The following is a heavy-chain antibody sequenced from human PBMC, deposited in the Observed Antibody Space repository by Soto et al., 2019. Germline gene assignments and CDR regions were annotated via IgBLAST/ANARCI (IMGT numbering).Heavy chain of an antibody. CDR2: ISAYNGNT. J-gene: IGHJ6*02. V-gene: IGHV1-18*01. CDR3: ARVRGDYDFWSGYTPLDYYGMDV. D-gene: IGHD3-3*01. Sequence: XSVKVSCEASVYTFTSYGISWVRQAPGQGLEWMGWISAYNGNTNYAQKLQGRVTMTTDTSTSTAYMELRSLRSDDTAVYYCARVRGDYDFWSGYTPLDYYGMDVWGQGTTVTVSS. CDR1: VYTFTSYG.